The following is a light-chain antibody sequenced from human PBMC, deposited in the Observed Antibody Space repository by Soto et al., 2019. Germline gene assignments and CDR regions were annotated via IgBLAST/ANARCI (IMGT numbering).Light chain of an antibody. V-gene: IGKV1-5*01. CDR2: DAS. CDR3: QQYNTYST. J-gene: IGKJ2*01. Sequence: DIQMTQSPATLPASVGERVTVTCGASQSISNWLAWYQQKPGKAPKLLIYDASNLQSGVPSRFSGSGSETEFTLTISSLQPDDFATYYCQQYNTYSTFGQGTKLEIK. CDR1: QSISNW.